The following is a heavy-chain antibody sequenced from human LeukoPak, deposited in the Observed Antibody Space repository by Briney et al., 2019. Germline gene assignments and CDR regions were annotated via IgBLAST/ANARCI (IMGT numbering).Heavy chain of an antibody. Sequence: GESLKISCKGSGYSFTSYWIGWVRQMPGKGLEWMGIIYPGDSNTRYSPSFQGQVTISADKSISTAYLQWSSLKASDTAMYYCARHDTGPSSSSPYDSSGYYTDYWGQGTLVTVSS. J-gene: IGHJ4*02. CDR2: IYPGDSNT. D-gene: IGHD3-22*01. CDR3: ARHDTGPSSSSPYDSSGYYTDY. V-gene: IGHV5-51*01. CDR1: GYSFTSYW.